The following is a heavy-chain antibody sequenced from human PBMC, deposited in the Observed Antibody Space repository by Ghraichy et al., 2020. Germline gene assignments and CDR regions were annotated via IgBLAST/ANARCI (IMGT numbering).Heavy chain of an antibody. Sequence: ASVKVSCKASGYTFTDYYMHWVRQAPGQGLEWMGWINPNSGGTNYAQKFQGRVTMTRDTSISTAYMELSRLRSDDTAVYYCASFGYCSSTSCSTDYWGQGTLVTVSS. D-gene: IGHD2-2*01. V-gene: IGHV1-2*02. CDR3: ASFGYCSSTSCSTDY. J-gene: IGHJ4*02. CDR2: INPNSGGT. CDR1: GYTFTDYY.